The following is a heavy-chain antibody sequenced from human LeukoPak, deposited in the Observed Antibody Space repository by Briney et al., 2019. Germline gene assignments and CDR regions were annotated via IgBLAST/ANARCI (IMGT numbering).Heavy chain of an antibody. D-gene: IGHD3-16*01. J-gene: IGHJ4*02. CDR3: ARRSKLGYYFDS. CDR1: GGSIGSYY. CDR2: IYYSGNT. Sequence: SETLSLTCTVSGGSIGSYYWSWIRQPPGKGLEWIGYIYYSGNTNYNPSLKSRVTISVDTSRNQFSLRLSSVTAADTAVYSCARRSKLGYYFDSWGQGILVTVSS. V-gene: IGHV4-59*08.